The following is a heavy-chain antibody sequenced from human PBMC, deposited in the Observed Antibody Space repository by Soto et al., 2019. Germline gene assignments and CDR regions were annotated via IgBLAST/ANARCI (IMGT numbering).Heavy chain of an antibody. CDR3: ARHYYAMGV. CDR1: GFTVSSDS. V-gene: IGHV3-53*02. CDR2: IDSDNNT. J-gene: IGHJ6*02. Sequence: EVQLVETGGDLIQPGGSLRLSCAASGFTVSSDSMTWVRQAPGKGLEWISIIDSDNNTDYADSVKGRFSISRDTSKNILYLPMNSLRAEDTSEYYCARHYYAMGVWGQGTTVTVSS.